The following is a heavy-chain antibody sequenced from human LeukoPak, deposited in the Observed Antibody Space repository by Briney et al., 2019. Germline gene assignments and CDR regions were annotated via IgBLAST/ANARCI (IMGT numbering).Heavy chain of an antibody. CDR3: ARLGMTTVTTPSQNYYYYGMDV. J-gene: IGHJ6*02. Sequence: GESLKISCKGSGYSFTSYWIGWVRQMPGKGLEWMGIIYPGDSDARYSPSFQGQVTISADKSISTAYLQWSSLKASDTAMYYCARLGMTTVTTPSQNYYYYGMDVWGQGTTVTVSS. V-gene: IGHV5-51*01. D-gene: IGHD4-17*01. CDR1: GYSFTSYW. CDR2: IYPGDSDA.